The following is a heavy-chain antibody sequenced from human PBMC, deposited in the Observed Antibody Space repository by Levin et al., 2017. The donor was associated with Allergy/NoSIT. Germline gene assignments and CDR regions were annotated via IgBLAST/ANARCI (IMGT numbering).Heavy chain of an antibody. CDR3: ARDSYYGSGRYNWFDP. V-gene: IGHV4-4*07. D-gene: IGHD3-10*01. CDR1: GGSISSYY. CDR2: IYTSGST. Sequence: ESLKISCTVSGGSISSYYWSWIRQPAGKGLEWIGRIYTSGSTNYNPSLKSRVTMSVDTSKNQFSLKLSSVTAADTAVYYCARDSYYGSGRYNWFDPWGQGTLVTVSS. J-gene: IGHJ5*02.